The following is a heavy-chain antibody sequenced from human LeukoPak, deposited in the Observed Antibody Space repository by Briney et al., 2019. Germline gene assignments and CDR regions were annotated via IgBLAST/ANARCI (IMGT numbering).Heavy chain of an antibody. J-gene: IGHJ4*02. CDR2: ISSSSSTI. D-gene: IGHD1-26*01. Sequence: PGGSLRLSCAASGFTFSSYSMNWVRQAPGKGLEWVSYISSSSSTIYYADSVKGRFTISRDNAKNSLYLQMNSLRAEDTAVYYCARDYLWEPGHFDYWGQGTLVTVSS. V-gene: IGHV3-48*04. CDR3: ARDYLWEPGHFDY. CDR1: GFTFSSYS.